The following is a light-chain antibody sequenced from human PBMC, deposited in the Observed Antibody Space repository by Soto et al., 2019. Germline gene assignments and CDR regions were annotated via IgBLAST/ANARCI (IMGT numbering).Light chain of an antibody. CDR1: QSVSSY. Sequence: EIVLTQSPATLSLSPGERATLSCRASQSVSSYLAWYQQKPGQAPRLLIYEASNRATGIPARFSGSGSGTDFTLTISSLEPEDFAVYYCQQRTDWVTFGGWTKVEIK. J-gene: IGKJ4*01. CDR2: EAS. V-gene: IGKV3-11*01. CDR3: QQRTDWVT.